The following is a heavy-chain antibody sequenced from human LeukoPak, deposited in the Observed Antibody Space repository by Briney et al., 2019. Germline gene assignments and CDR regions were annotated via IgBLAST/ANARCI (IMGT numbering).Heavy chain of an antibody. CDR3: AAISSYYYMDV. CDR1: GFTFSSHG. CDR2: ISGSGST. V-gene: IGHV3-23*01. Sequence: PGGSLRLSCAASGFTFSSHGMSWVRQAPGKGLEWVSAISGSGSTYHADSVKGRFTISRDIFKNTLYLQMDSLRAEDTAVYYCAAISSYYYMDVWGKGTTVTISS. J-gene: IGHJ6*03. D-gene: IGHD2-21*01.